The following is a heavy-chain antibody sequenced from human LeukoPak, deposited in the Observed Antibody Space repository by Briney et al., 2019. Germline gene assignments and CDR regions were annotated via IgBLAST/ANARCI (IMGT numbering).Heavy chain of an antibody. CDR3: AKELWSGYYDY. D-gene: IGHD3-3*01. CDR1: GFTFDDYA. Sequence: SGGSLRLSCAASGFTFDDYAMHWVRHAPGKGLEWVSGISWNSGSIGYADSVKGRSTISRDNAKNSLYLQMNSLRAEDTALYYCAKELWSGYYDYWGQGTLVTVSS. V-gene: IGHV3-9*01. CDR2: ISWNSGSI. J-gene: IGHJ4*02.